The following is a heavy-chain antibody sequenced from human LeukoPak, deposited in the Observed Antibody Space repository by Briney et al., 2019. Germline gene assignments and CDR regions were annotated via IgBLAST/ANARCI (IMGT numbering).Heavy chain of an antibody. D-gene: IGHD3-10*01. CDR3: ARDLHYAFDI. Sequence: PGGSLRLSCAAYGFTFSRYAMNWVRQAPGKGLEWVSHIYSSDTTYADSVKGRFTISRDNAKNSLYLQMNSLRDEDTAVYYCARDLHYAFDIWGQGTMVTASS. CDR2: IYSSDTT. J-gene: IGHJ3*02. V-gene: IGHV3-48*02. CDR1: GFTFSRYA.